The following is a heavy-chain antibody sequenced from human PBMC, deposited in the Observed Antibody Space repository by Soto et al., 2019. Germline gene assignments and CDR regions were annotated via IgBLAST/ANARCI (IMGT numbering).Heavy chain of an antibody. V-gene: IGHV5-51*01. CDR3: ARHTGVGNYYYYYYMDV. Sequence: GESLKISCKGSGYSFTSYWIGWVRQMPGKGLEWMGIIYPGDSDTRYSPSFQGQVTISADKSISTAYLQWSSLKASDTAMYYCARHTGVGNYYYYYYMDVWGKGTTVTVSS. J-gene: IGHJ6*03. CDR2: IYPGDSDT. D-gene: IGHD3-10*01. CDR1: GYSFTSYW.